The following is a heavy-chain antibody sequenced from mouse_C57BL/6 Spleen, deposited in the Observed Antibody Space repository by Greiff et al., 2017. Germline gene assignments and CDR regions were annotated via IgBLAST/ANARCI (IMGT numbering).Heavy chain of an antibody. CDR1: GFTFTAYY. D-gene: IGHD3-3*01. J-gene: IGHJ2*01. CDR3: ARDGDGYFDY. V-gene: IGHV7-3*01. CDR2: IRNKANGYTT. Sequence: EVQLQESGGGLLQPGGSLSLSCAASGFTFTAYYMSWVSQPPGTALAWLGFIRNKANGYTTEYSASVKGRFTISRDNSQSILYLQMNALRAYDSATYYCARDGDGYFDYWGQGTTLTVSS.